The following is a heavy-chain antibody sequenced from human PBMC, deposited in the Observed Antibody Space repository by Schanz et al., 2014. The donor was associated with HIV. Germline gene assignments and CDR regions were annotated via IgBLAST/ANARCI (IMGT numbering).Heavy chain of an antibody. CDR1: GGSFSVYS. CDR2: INHSGST. J-gene: IGHJ4*02. V-gene: IGHV4-34*01. Sequence: QVQLQQWGAGLLKPSETLSLTCAVYGGSFSVYSWSWIRQPPGKGLQWIGEINHSGSTNYNPSLKSRVTISVDTFKNQFSLKMSSVTAADTAVYYCARSYYYDGSPLPLDSWGQGTLVTVSS. CDR3: ARSYYYDGSPLPLDS. D-gene: IGHD3-22*01.